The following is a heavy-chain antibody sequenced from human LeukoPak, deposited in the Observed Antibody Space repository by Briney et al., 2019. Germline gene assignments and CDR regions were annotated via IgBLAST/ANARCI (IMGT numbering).Heavy chain of an antibody. D-gene: IGHD3-10*01. CDR3: ATLEFGAGRFDP. J-gene: IGHJ5*02. CDR1: GDSISSSSYY. Sequence: PSETLFLTCTVSGDSISSSSYYWGWVRQSPRKGLEWIGSVYFSGLTYYSPSFQSRVTISIDRSKNQFSLRLNSVTAADTAGYYCATLEFGAGRFDPWGQGTLVTVSS. CDR2: VYFSGLT. V-gene: IGHV4-39*01.